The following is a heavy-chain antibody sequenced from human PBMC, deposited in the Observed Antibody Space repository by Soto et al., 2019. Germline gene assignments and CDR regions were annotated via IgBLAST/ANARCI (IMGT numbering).Heavy chain of an antibody. CDR3: ARSDGTAMVYYYYYGMDV. V-gene: IGHV1-69*12. CDR1: GGTFSSYA. CDR2: IIPIFGTA. J-gene: IGHJ6*02. D-gene: IGHD5-18*01. Sequence: QVQLVQSGAEVKKPGSSVKVSCTASGGTFSSYAISWVRQAPGQGLEWMGGIIPIFGTANYAQKFQGRVTITGDECTRTSYMELSSLRSEDTAVYYCARSDGTAMVYYYYYGMDVWGQGTTVTVSS.